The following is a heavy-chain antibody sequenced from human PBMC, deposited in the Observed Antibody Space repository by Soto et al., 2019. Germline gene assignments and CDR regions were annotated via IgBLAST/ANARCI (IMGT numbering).Heavy chain of an antibody. CDR1: GGSFSGHY. D-gene: IGHD1-26*01. CDR3: ARAPIIGATFFDY. CDR2: INRSGGT. V-gene: IGHV4-34*01. J-gene: IGHJ4*02. Sequence: QVQLQQGGAGLLKPSETLSLTCAVTGGSFSGHYWSWIRQAPGKGLAWIGEINRSGGTNYDPSLKSRVTISVDASKNQFSLRLSAVTAADTAVYYCARAPIIGATFFDYWGPGSLVTVSS.